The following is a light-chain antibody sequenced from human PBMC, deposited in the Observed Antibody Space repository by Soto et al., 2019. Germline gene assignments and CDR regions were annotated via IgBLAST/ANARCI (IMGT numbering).Light chain of an antibody. CDR3: QQYNSF. CDR1: QSINKW. Sequence: GDTVAITCRASQSINKWLAWYQQKPGKAPKLLIYEVSTLESGVPSRFSGSGSGTEFTLTISSLQPDDIATYYCQQYNSFFGQGTRLEIK. V-gene: IGKV1-5*03. J-gene: IGKJ5*01. CDR2: EVS.